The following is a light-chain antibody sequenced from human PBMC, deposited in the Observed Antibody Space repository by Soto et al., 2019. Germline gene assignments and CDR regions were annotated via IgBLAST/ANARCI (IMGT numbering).Light chain of an antibody. V-gene: IGKV1-39*01. J-gene: IGKJ2*01. CDR3: QQSYSTA. CDR1: QSISSY. CDR2: DAS. Sequence: DIQMTQSPSSLSASVGDRVTITCRASQSISSYLNWYQQKPGKAPKLLIYDASSLQSGVPSRFSGSGSETDFTLNISSLQPEDLATYYCQQSYSTAFGEGTKLEIK.